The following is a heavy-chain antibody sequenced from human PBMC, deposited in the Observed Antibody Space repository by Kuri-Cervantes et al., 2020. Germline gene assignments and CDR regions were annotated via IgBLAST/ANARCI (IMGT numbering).Heavy chain of an antibody. D-gene: IGHD2-2*02. CDR2: FDPEDGET. CDR1: GYTLTELS. Sequence: ASVKVSCKVSGYTLTELSMHWVRQAPGKGLEWMGGFDPEDGETIYAQKFQGRVTMTEDTSTDTAYMELRSLRSDDTAVYYCARDCLLCYNAFDIWGQGTMVTVSS. CDR3: ARDCLLCYNAFDI. V-gene: IGHV1-24*01. J-gene: IGHJ3*02.